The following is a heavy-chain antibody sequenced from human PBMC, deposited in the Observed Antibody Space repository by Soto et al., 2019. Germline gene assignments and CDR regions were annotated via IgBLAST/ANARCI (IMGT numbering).Heavy chain of an antibody. CDR2: IIPILGIA. V-gene: IGHV1-69*04. Sequence: ASVKVSCKASGGTFSSYAISWVRQAPGQGLEWMGRIIPILGIANYAQKFQGRVTITADKSTSTAYMELSSLRSEGTAVYYCAILYDYFDDWGQGTLVTVSS. D-gene: IGHD5-12*01. J-gene: IGHJ4*02. CDR1: GGTFSSYA. CDR3: AILYDYFDD.